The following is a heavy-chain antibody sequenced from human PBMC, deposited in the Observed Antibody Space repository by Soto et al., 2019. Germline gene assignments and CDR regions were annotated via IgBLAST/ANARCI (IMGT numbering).Heavy chain of an antibody. J-gene: IGHJ4*02. Sequence: LRLSCAASGFTFSSYAMHWVRQAPGKGLEWVAVISYDGSNKYYADSVKGRFTISRDNSKNTLYLQMNSLRAEDTAVYYCARSLFTRNFDYWGQGTLVTVSS. CDR3: ARSLFTRNFDY. V-gene: IGHV3-30-3*01. CDR2: ISYDGSNK. CDR1: GFTFSSYA. D-gene: IGHD2-21*01.